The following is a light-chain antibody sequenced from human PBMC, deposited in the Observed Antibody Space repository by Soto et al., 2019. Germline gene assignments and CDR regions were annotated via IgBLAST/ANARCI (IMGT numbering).Light chain of an antibody. Sequence: DIVMTQSPATLYVSPGESATLSRRASQSVNTNLAWYQQIIGQPPRLLIFDASTRVTGVPLRFSGSGSGTEFTLTISSLQSEDFALYYCHQYNDWPRGTFGQGTKVDLK. CDR3: HQYNDWPRGT. CDR2: DAS. J-gene: IGKJ1*01. CDR1: QSVNTN. V-gene: IGKV3-15*01.